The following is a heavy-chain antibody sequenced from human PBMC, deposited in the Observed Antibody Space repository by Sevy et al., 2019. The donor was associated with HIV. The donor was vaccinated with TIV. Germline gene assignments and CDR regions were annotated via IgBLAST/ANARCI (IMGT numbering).Heavy chain of an antibody. Sequence: GGSLRLSCAASGFTFTNYWMTWVRQAPGKGLEWVAIVKQDGSEKYYLDSVKGRFTVSRDNAKNTLYLQMNSLRAEDTSVYYCARDNGAALDFWGQGTLVTVSS. J-gene: IGHJ4*02. CDR2: VKQDGSEK. CDR1: GFTFTNYW. V-gene: IGHV3-7*01. D-gene: IGHD3-10*01. CDR3: ARDNGAALDF.